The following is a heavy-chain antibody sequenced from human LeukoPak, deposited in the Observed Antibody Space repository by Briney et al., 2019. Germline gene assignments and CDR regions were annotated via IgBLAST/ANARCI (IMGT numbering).Heavy chain of an antibody. Sequence: GGSLTLSCTVSGFTFSIYSMTWVRQAPGKGLECVGYISSSSSYIYYPDSVKGRFNISRDNAKNSLYLQMNSLRAEHTAVYYCARDGAARPAFDIWGQGTMVTVSS. J-gene: IGHJ3*02. V-gene: IGHV3-21*01. CDR1: GFTFSIYS. D-gene: IGHD6-6*01. CDR3: ARDGAARPAFDI. CDR2: ISSSSSYI.